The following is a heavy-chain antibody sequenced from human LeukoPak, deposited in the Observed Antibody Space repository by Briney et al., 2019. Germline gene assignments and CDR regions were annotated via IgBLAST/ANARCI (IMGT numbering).Heavy chain of an antibody. Sequence: ASVKVSCKASGGTFSSYAISWVRQAPGQGLEWMGRIIPIFGIANYAQKFQGRVTITADESTSTAYMELSSLRSEDTAVYYCARSDYSNYQTVWFDPWGQGTLVTVSS. J-gene: IGHJ5*02. D-gene: IGHD4-11*01. CDR3: ARSDYSNYQTVWFDP. CDR2: IIPIFGIA. CDR1: GGTFSSYA. V-gene: IGHV1-69*13.